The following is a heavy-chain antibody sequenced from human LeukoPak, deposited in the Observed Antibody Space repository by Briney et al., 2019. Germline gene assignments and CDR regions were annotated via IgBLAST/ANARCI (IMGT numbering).Heavy chain of an antibody. V-gene: IGHV4-38-2*02. D-gene: IGHD6-19*01. CDR1: GNSITSGYY. CDR2: IHHSGIT. Sequence: PSETLSLTCTVSGNSITSGYYWGWIRQPPGKGLQWIGSIHHSGITYNNPSLESRVTMTVDTSKYQISLKLSSVTAPDSAVYYCARDRGIAVAGGPFDYWGQGTLVTVSS. J-gene: IGHJ4*02. CDR3: ARDRGIAVAGGPFDY.